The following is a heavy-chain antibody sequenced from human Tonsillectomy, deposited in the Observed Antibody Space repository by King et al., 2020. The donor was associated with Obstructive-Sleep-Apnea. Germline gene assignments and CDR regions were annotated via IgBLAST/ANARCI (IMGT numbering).Heavy chain of an antibody. CDR3: ARDYGSLGY. CDR1: GFTFSSYS. J-gene: IGHJ4*02. D-gene: IGHD1-26*01. CDR2: ISSSSSTI. V-gene: IGHV3-48*04. Sequence: VQLVESGGGLVQPGGSLRLSCASSGFTFSSYSMNWVRQAPGKGLEWVSYISSSSSTIYYADSVKGRFTISRDNAKNSLYLQMTSRRAEDTAVYYCARDYGSLGYWGQGTLVTVSS.